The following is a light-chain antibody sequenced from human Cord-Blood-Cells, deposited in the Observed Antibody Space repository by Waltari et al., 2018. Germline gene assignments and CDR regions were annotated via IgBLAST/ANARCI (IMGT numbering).Light chain of an antibody. CDR1: TSDDSASNS. Sequence: QSALPQPASVSGSPGQSIPISCTGTTSDDSASNSVSWYQQHPCKAPKLMIYDVSNRPSGVSNRFSGSKSGNTASLTISGLQAEDEADYYCSSYTSSSTYVFGTGTKVTVL. CDR2: DVS. J-gene: IGLJ1*01. V-gene: IGLV2-14*01. CDR3: SSYTSSSTYV.